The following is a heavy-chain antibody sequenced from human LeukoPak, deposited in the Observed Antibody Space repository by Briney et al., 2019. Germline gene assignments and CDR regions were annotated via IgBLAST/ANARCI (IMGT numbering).Heavy chain of an antibody. CDR1: SGSINSRDYS. CDR3: GRHRGYCSGGSCHGDYVYDY. Sequence: SETLSLTCTVSSGSINSRDYSWGWIRQPPGKGLEWIGTFCHSESTYYNPSLKSRVTIAVYTSKNQFSLTLSSVTAADTAVYYCGRHRGYCSGGSCHGDYVYDYWGQGTLVTVSS. CDR2: FCHSEST. J-gene: IGHJ4*02. D-gene: IGHD2-15*01. V-gene: IGHV4-39*01.